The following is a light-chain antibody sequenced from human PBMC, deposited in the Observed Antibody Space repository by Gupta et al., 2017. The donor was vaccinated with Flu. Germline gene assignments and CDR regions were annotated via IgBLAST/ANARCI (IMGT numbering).Light chain of an antibody. Sequence: DIQKTQSPSSVAASVGNRVTITCRASQDISSWLAWYQQKPGKAPKLLIYSASSLQSGVPSRFSGSGSGTDFTLTISSLPAEDFATYYCQQGNRFPWTFGQGTKVEI. CDR2: SAS. CDR3: QQGNRFPWT. V-gene: IGKV1-12*02. J-gene: IGKJ1*01. CDR1: QDISSW.